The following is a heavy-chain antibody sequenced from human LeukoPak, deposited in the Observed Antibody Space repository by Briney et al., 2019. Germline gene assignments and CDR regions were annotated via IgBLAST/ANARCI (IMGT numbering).Heavy chain of an antibody. CDR3: AKGLSSGWYLEYYFDY. CDR2: INSGGSST. V-gene: IGHV3-74*01. Sequence: GGSLRLSCAASGFTFSGYWIHWVRQAPGRGLVWVSRINSGGSSTSYADSVKGRFTISRDNAKKTLYLQMNSLRAEDTALYYCAKGLSSGWYLEYYFDYWGQGTLVTVSS. CDR1: GFTFSGYW. J-gene: IGHJ4*02. D-gene: IGHD6-19*01.